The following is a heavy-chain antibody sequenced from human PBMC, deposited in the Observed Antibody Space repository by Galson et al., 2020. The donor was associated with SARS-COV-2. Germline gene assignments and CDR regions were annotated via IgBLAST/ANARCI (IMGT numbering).Heavy chain of an antibody. CDR1: GFMFSDYY. J-gene: IGHJ4*02. CDR3: ARDCTSTSCYKFDL. Sequence: TGGSLRLSCAASGFMFSDYYMNWIRQAPGKGLEWISYISSSGHNIYYAESVKGRFTISRDNAKNSLSLQMNSLRAKDTAVYYCARDCTSTSCYKFDLWGQGTLVTVSS. CDR2: ISSSGHNI. V-gene: IGHV3-11*01. D-gene: IGHD2-2*02.